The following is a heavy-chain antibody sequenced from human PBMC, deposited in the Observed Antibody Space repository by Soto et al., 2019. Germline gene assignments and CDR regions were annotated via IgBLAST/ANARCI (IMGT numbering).Heavy chain of an antibody. V-gene: IGHV1-69*13. CDR3: ARDHSLVGGTYYFDY. D-gene: IGHD1-26*01. CDR1: GGAFINYA. Sequence: GASVKVSCKASGGAFINYAISWLRQAPGQGLEWVGGIIPILETPKYAQKFQGRVTITADESTSTAYMEVSSLRSEDTAVYYCARDHSLVGGTYYFDYWGQGTLVTVSS. CDR2: IIPILETP. J-gene: IGHJ4*02.